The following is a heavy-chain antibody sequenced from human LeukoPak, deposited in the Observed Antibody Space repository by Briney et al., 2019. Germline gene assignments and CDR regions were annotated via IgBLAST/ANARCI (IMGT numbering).Heavy chain of an antibody. CDR2: ISSSGSTI. CDR1: GFTFSDYY. V-gene: IGHV3-11*01. CDR3: AKAVGGYYYGSGSYYFDY. Sequence: GGSLRLSCAASGFTFSDYYMSRIRQAPGKGLEWVSYISSSGSTIYYADSVKGRFTISRDNAKNSLYLQMNSLRAGDTAVYYCAKAVGGYYYGSGSYYFDYWGQGTLVTVSS. J-gene: IGHJ4*02. D-gene: IGHD3-10*01.